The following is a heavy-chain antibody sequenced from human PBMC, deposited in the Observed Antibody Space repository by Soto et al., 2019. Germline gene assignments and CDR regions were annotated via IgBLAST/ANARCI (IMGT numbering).Heavy chain of an antibody. V-gene: IGHV3-74*01. J-gene: IGHJ4*02. CDR1: GFTFSGYW. CDR3: LRSYDF. Sequence: EVQLVESGGDLVQPGGSLRLSCAASGFTFSGYWMHWVRQAPGKGLVWVARIKTDGSSTDYADSVRGRFTISRDNAKNTLYLQMNRLRAEDTSVYYCLRSYDFWGQGTLVTVSS. CDR2: IKTDGSST.